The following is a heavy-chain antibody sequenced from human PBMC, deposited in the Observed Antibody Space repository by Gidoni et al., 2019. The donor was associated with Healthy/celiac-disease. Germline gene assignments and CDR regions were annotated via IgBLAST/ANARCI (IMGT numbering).Heavy chain of an antibody. Sequence: QVQLVESGGGVVQPGRSLSLSCAAPGFTFSRYAMHGVRQAPGKGLEWVAVISYDGSNKYYADSVKGRFTISRDNSKNTLYLQMNSLRAEDTAVYYCARVDYYGSGSHDALSDYWGQGTLVTVSS. CDR1: GFTFSRYA. CDR2: ISYDGSNK. CDR3: ARVDYYGSGSHDALSDY. J-gene: IGHJ4*02. D-gene: IGHD3-10*01. V-gene: IGHV3-30*04.